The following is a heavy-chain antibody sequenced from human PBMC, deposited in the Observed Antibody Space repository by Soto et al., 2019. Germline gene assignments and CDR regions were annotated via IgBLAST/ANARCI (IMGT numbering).Heavy chain of an antibody. V-gene: IGHV1-69*02. CDR3: ARRTITGTTALDY. J-gene: IGHJ4*02. Sequence: SVKASCKASGCRFRSYTISWVRQAPGQGLEWMGRIIPILGIANYAQKFQGRVTITADKSTSTAYMELSSLRSEDTAVYYCARRTITGTTALDYWGQGTLVTVSS. CDR2: IIPILGIA. D-gene: IGHD1-7*01. CDR1: GCRFRSYT.